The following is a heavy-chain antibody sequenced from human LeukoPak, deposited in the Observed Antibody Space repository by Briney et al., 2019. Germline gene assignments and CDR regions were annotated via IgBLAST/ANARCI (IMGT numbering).Heavy chain of an antibody. Sequence: GGSLRLSCAASGFTFSNYWMSWVRQAPGKGLERVANIKKDGSDKYYVDSVRGRFTISRDNAKNSLYLQMNSLRAEDTAVYYCARDRVEGATDYWGQGTLVTVSS. D-gene: IGHD1-26*01. CDR3: ARDRVEGATDY. CDR2: IKKDGSDK. CDR1: GFTFSNYW. J-gene: IGHJ4*02. V-gene: IGHV3-7*01.